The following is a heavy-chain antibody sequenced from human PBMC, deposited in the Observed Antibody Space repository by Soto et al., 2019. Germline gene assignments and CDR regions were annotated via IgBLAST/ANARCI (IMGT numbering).Heavy chain of an antibody. D-gene: IGHD3-16*02. V-gene: IGHV3-23*01. CDR1: GFSFNNYA. Sequence: EVQLLESGGGLVQPGGSLRLSCAASGFSFNNYAMNWVRQAPGEGLEWVSLVTRDGGTTSYADSVKGRFTISRDNSKNTLYLQMDSLRADDTAVYFCAKRLSSGFWPDRNCQFYCDYWGQGTLVTVSS. CDR2: VTRDGGTT. J-gene: IGHJ4*02. CDR3: AKRLSSGFWPDRNCQFYCDY.